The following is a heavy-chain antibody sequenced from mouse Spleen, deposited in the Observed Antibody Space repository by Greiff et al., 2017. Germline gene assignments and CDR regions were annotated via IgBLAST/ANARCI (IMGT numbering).Heavy chain of an antibody. CDR1: GYTFTEYT. Sequence: VQLQQPGAELVMPGASVKLSCKASGYTFTEYTIHWVKQRSGQGLEWIGWFYPGSGSIKYNEKFKDKATLTADKSSSTVYMELSRLTSEDSAVYFCARHEDEGDYYDGSYLAWFAYWGQGTLVTVSA. V-gene: IGHV1-62-2*01. CDR2: FYPGSGSI. CDR3: ARHEDEGDYYDGSYLAWFAY. J-gene: IGHJ3*01. D-gene: IGHD1-1*01.